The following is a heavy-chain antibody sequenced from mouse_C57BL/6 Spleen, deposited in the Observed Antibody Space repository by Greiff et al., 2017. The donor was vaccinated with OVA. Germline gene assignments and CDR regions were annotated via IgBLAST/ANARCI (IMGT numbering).Heavy chain of an antibody. CDR3: AREGTYGNYDAMDY. J-gene: IGHJ4*01. CDR2: IYPRSGNT. D-gene: IGHD2-1*01. V-gene: IGHV1-81*01. Sequence: QVQLQQSGAELARPGASVKLSCKASGYTFTSYGICWVKQRTGQGLEWIGEIYPRSGNTYYNEKFKGKATLTADKSSSTAYRGLRRLTAVYSAVYFGAREGTYGNYDAMDYWGQGTSVTVAS. CDR1: GYTFTSYG.